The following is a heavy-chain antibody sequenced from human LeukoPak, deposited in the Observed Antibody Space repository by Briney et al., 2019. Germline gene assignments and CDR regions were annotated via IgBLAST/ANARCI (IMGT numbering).Heavy chain of an antibody. J-gene: IGHJ4*02. V-gene: IGHV3-7*03. D-gene: IGHD2-2*01. Sequence: GGSLRLSCAASGFTFSSYWMTWVRQAPGKGLEWVANIKQDGSKKTYVDSVKGRFTISRDDAKNSLYLQMNSLRADDTGVYYCASQPAAADVDYWGQGTLVTVSS. CDR3: ASQPAAADVDY. CDR1: GFTFSSYW. CDR2: IKQDGSKK.